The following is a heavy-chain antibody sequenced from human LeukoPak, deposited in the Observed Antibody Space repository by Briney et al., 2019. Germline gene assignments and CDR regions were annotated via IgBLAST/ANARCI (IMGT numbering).Heavy chain of an antibody. CDR2: INPNSGGT. D-gene: IGHD6-13*01. CDR1: GYTFTGYY. V-gene: IGHV1-2*02. CDR3: ASGELGPYSSSWGRPDYYYYYMDV. J-gene: IGHJ6*03. Sequence: ASVKVSCKASGYTFTGYYMHWVRQAPGQGLEWMGWINPNSGGTNYAQKFQGRVTMTRDTSISTAYMELSRLRSDDTAVYYCASGELGPYSSSWGRPDYYYYYMDVWGKGTTVTVSS.